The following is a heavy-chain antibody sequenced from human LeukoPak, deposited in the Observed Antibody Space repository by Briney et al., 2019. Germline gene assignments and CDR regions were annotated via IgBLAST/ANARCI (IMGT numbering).Heavy chain of an antibody. CDR2: IAYDGSNK. CDR3: AKELPDYGDSLGY. Sequence: PGRSLRLSCEASGFTFGNYVMHWVRQAPGKGLEWVAVIAYDGSNKYYADSVKGRFTISRDNSKNTLYLQMNSLRAEDTAVYHYAKELPDYGDSLGYWGQGTLVTVSS. D-gene: IGHD4-17*01. V-gene: IGHV3-30*18. J-gene: IGHJ4*02. CDR1: GFTFGNYV.